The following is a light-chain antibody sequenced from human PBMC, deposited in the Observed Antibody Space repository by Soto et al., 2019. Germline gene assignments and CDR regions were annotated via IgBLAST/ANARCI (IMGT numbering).Light chain of an antibody. CDR2: WAS. V-gene: IGKV4-1*01. J-gene: IGKJ1*01. CDR1: QSVLYSSNNKNY. CDR3: QQYHTIPRT. Sequence: DIVMTQSPDSLAVSLGERATINCRSSQSVLYSSNNKNYLAWYQQKPGQPPKLLIYWASTRESGVPDRFSGSGSAADFTLTIGSLEAEDVAVDYYQQYHTIPRTFGQGTEVEIK.